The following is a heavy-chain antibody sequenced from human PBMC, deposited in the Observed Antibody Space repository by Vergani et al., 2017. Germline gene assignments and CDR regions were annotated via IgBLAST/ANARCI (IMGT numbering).Heavy chain of an antibody. CDR3: AKGRRGYSYGSSDY. D-gene: IGHD5-18*01. CDR2: ISGSGGRT. J-gene: IGHJ4*02. Sequence: EVQLLESGGGLVQPGGSLRLSCAASGFTFSSYAMSWVRQAPGKGLEWVSAISGSGGRTYYADSVKGRFTISRDNSKNTLYLQLNSLSAEDTAVYDCAKGRRGYSYGSSDYWGQGTLVTVSS. V-gene: IGHV3-23*01. CDR1: GFTFSSYA.